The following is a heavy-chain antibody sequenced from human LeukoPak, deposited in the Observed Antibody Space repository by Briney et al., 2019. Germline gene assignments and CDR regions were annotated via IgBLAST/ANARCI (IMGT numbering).Heavy chain of an antibody. CDR3: AKTGGNYGDCTYYYYYMDV. CDR2: ISGSGGST. V-gene: IGHV3-23*01. J-gene: IGHJ6*03. D-gene: IGHD4-17*01. CDR1: GFTFSSYA. Sequence: GGSLRLSCAASGFTFSSYAMSWVRQAPGKGLEWVSAISGSGGSTYYADSVKGRFTISRDNSKNTLYLQMNSLRAEDTAVYYCAKTGGNYGDCTYYYYYMDVWGKGPTVTVSS.